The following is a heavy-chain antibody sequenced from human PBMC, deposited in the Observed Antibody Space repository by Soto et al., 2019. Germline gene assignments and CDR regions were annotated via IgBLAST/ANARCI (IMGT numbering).Heavy chain of an antibody. D-gene: IGHD3-16*01. CDR2: IGSSGRAI. CDR3: ARGGGYGGQYYYGMDV. Sequence: PGGSLRLSCAASGFTFSDYYMSWIRQAPGKGLEWVSYIGSSGRAIYYADSVKGRFTISRDNAKNSLYLQMNSLRAEDTAVYYCARGGGYGGQYYYGMDVWGQGTTVTVSS. J-gene: IGHJ6*02. V-gene: IGHV3-11*01. CDR1: GFTFSDYY.